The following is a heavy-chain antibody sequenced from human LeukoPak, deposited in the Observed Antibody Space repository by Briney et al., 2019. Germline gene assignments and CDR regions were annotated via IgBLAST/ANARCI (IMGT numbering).Heavy chain of an antibody. V-gene: IGHV3-30-3*01. Sequence: GGSLRLSCAASGFTFSSYAMHWVRQAPGKGLEWVAVISYDGSNKYYADSVKGRFTISRDNSKNTRYLQMNSLRAEDTAVYYCARVVPSKWLPDYWGQGTLVTVSS. CDR1: GFTFSSYA. CDR3: ARVVPSKWLPDY. J-gene: IGHJ4*02. CDR2: ISYDGSNK. D-gene: IGHD6-19*01.